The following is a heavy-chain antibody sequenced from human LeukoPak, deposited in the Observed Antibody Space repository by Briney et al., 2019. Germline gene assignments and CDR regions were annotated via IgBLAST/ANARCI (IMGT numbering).Heavy chain of an antibody. D-gene: IGHD2-2*01. Sequence: ASVKVSCKASGYTFSNFGINWVRQAPGQGLEWMGWISGNNDNPNYGQKFQGRFTVTTDSSTNTAYMELTNLRFDDTAVYYCARDGTSTDDCWGQGTLVTVSS. J-gene: IGHJ4*02. CDR3: ARDGTSTDDC. CDR1: GYTFSNFG. V-gene: IGHV1-18*01. CDR2: ISGNNDNP.